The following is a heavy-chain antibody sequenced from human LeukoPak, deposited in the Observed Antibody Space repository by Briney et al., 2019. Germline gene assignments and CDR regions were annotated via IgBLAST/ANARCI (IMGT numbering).Heavy chain of an antibody. CDR2: ISGSGGST. V-gene: IGHV3-23*01. Sequence: GGSLRLSCAASGFTFSSYAMSWVRQAPGKGLEWVSAISGSGGSTYYADSVKGRFTISRDNFNNTLYLQINSLTPEDTAFYYCASSRTYHYDNSGPADGYWGQGTLVTVSS. CDR1: GFTFSSYA. CDR3: ASSRTYHYDNSGPADGY. D-gene: IGHD3-22*01. J-gene: IGHJ4*02.